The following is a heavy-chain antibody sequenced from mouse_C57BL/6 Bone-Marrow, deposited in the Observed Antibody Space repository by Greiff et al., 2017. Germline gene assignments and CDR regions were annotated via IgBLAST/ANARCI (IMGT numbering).Heavy chain of an antibody. CDR2: IYPRSGNT. Sequence: VQLVESGAELARPGASVKLSCKASGYTFTSYGISWVKQRTGQGLEWIGEIYPRSGNTYYNEKFKGKATLTADKSSSTAYMELRSLTSEDSAVYFCARWGFITTDYFDYWGQGTTLTVSS. CDR1: GYTFTSYG. V-gene: IGHV1-81*01. D-gene: IGHD1-1*01. CDR3: ARWGFITTDYFDY. J-gene: IGHJ2*01.